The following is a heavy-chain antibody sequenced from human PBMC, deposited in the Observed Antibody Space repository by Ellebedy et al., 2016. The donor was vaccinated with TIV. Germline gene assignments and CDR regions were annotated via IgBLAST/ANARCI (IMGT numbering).Heavy chain of an antibody. D-gene: IGHD6-13*01. CDR3: VKAWHSSSWYSNWFDP. V-gene: IGHV3-64D*09. CDR2: ISSNGITT. J-gene: IGHJ5*02. Sequence: GGSLRLSCSVSGFTFSSYAMHWVRQAPGKGLQYVAAISSNGITTDYADSVEGRFTISRDNSKNTLYLQMRSLRPEDTAVYYGVKAWHSSSWYSNWFDPWGQGTLVIVSS. CDR1: GFTFSSYA.